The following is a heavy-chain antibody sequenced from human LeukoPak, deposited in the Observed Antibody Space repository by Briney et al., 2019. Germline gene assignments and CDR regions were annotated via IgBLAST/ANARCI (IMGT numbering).Heavy chain of an antibody. D-gene: IGHD3-22*01. CDR1: GGSFSGYY. V-gene: IGHV4-34*01. J-gene: IGHJ4*02. CDR2: INHSGST. CDR3: ARGYDSSGEIDY. Sequence: PSETLSLTCAVYGGSFSGYYWSWIRQPPGKGLEWIGEINHSGSTNYYPSLKSRVTISVDTSKNQFSLKLSSVTAADTAVYYCARGYDSSGEIDYWGQGTLVTVSS.